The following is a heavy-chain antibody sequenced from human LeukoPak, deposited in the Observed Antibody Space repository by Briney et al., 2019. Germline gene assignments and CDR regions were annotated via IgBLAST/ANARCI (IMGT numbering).Heavy chain of an antibody. CDR2: INPNSGGT. CDR3: ASMYSSGWYDDY. Sequence: ASVKVSCKASGYTFTGYYMHWVRQAPGQGLEWMGWINPNSGGTNYAQKFQGRVTMTRDTSISTASMELSRLRSDDTAVYYCASMYSSGWYDDYWGQGTLVTVSS. V-gene: IGHV1-2*02. J-gene: IGHJ4*02. CDR1: GYTFTGYY. D-gene: IGHD6-19*01.